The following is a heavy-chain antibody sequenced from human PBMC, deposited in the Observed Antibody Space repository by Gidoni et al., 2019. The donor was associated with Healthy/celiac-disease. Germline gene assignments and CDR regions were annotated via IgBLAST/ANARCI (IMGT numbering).Heavy chain of an antibody. D-gene: IGHD6-13*01. CDR1: GGSISSYY. Sequence: QVQLQESGPGLVKPSETLSLTCPVPGGSISSYYWSWIRQPPGKGLEWIGYIYYSGSTNYNPSLKSRVTISVDTSKNQFSLKLSSVTAADTAVYYCARAPAAAATYYYYGMDVWGQGTTVTVSS. V-gene: IGHV4-59*01. CDR3: ARAPAAAATYYYYGMDV. CDR2: IYYSGST. J-gene: IGHJ6*02.